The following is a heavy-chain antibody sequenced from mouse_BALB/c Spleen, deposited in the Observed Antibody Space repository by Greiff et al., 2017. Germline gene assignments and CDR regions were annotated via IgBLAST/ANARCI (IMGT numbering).Heavy chain of an antibody. Sequence: EVKVVESGGGLVQPGGSLKLSCAASGSTFSSYTMSWVRQTPEKRLEWVAYISNGGGSTYYPDTVKGRFTISRDNAKNTLYLQMSSLKSEDTAMYYCARRRQNYAMDYWGQGTSVTVSS. V-gene: IGHV5-12-2*01. CDR1: GSTFSSYT. CDR2: ISNGGGST. CDR3: ARRRQNYAMDY. D-gene: IGHD3-2*01. J-gene: IGHJ4*01.